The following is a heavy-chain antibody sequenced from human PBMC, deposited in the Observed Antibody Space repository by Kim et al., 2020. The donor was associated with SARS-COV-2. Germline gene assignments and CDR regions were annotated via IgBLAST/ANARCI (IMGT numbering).Heavy chain of an antibody. CDR1: GFTFSSYA. Sequence: GGSLRLSCSASGFTFSSYAMHWVRQAPGKGLEYVSAISSNGGSTYYADSVKGRFTISRDNSKNTLYLQMSSLRAEDTAVYYCVKQARSGGYHFDYWGQGTLVTVSS. CDR3: VKQARSGGYHFDY. V-gene: IGHV3-64D*09. CDR2: ISSNGGST. D-gene: IGHD3-10*01. J-gene: IGHJ4*02.